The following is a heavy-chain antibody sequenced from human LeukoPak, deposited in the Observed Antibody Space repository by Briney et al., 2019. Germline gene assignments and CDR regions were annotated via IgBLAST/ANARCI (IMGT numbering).Heavy chain of an antibody. CDR2: ISGSGGST. V-gene: IGHV3-23*01. CDR3: ALRGGFGGYGDTYYYYGMDV. D-gene: IGHD3-10*01. J-gene: IGHJ6*02. Sequence: GGSLRLSCAASGFTFSSYAMSWVRQAPGKGLEWVSAISGSGGSTYYADSVKGRFTISRDNSKNTLYLQMNSLRAEDTAVYYCALRGGFGGYGDTYYYYGMDVWGQGTTVTVSS. CDR1: GFTFSSYA.